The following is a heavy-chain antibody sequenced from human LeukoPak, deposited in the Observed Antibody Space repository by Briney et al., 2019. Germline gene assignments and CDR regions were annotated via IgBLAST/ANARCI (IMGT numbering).Heavy chain of an antibody. CDR3: ARNGGSGTYYDGSFDY. Sequence: KPSETLSLTCTVSGDSISSYYWSWIRQSAGKGLEWIGRIYTSGSTNYNPSLKSRVTMSVDTSKNQFSLKLSSVTAADTAVYYCARNGGSGTYYDGSFDYWGQGTLVTVSS. CDR2: IYTSGST. CDR1: GDSISSYY. D-gene: IGHD1-26*01. V-gene: IGHV4-4*07. J-gene: IGHJ4*02.